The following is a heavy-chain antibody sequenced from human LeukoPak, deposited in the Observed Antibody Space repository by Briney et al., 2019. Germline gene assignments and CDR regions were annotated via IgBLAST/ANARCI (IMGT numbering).Heavy chain of an antibody. Sequence: PSETLSLTCAVYGGSFSGYYWGWIRQPPGKRLEWIGSIYYSGSTYYNPSLKSRVTISVDTSKNQFSLKLSSVTAADTAVYYCARSLPPPGIAVAGGAGFDYWGQGTLVTVSS. CDR2: IYYSGST. V-gene: IGHV4-39*01. CDR3: ARSLPPPGIAVAGGAGFDY. CDR1: GGSFSGYY. J-gene: IGHJ4*02. D-gene: IGHD6-19*01.